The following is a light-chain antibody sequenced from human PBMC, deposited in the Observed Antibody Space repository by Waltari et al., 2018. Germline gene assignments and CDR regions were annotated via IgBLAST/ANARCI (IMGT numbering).Light chain of an antibody. V-gene: IGLV1-40*01. CDR1: RSNMGAGYD. Sequence: QSVLTQPPSVSGAPGQRVTISCTGSRSNMGAGYDVHWYQQLPGTAPKLLIYVNTNRPSGVPDRFSGSKSDTSASLAITGLEAEDEADYYCQSYDRSLSGPWVFGGGTKLTVL. CDR3: QSYDRSLSGPWV. CDR2: VNT. J-gene: IGLJ3*02.